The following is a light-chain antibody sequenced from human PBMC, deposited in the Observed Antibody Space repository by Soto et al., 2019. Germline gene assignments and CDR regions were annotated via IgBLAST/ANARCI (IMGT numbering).Light chain of an antibody. J-gene: IGLJ3*02. CDR1: SSDVGGYNF. V-gene: IGLV2-14*01. CDR2: EVN. CDR3: SSWTISTTQV. Sequence: QSALAQPASVSGSLGQSITISCTGTSSDVGGYNFVSWYQQHPGKAPKLMIYEVNNRPSGVSNRFSGSKSGNTASLTISGLQDEDEADYYCSSWTISTTQVLGGGTKLTVL.